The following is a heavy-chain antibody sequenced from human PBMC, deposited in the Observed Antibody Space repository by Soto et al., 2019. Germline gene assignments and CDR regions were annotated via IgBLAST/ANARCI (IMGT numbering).Heavy chain of an antibody. CDR2: IWYDGSNK. D-gene: IGHD1-1*01. J-gene: IGHJ4*02. CDR3: ARGDSTTYFDY. CDR1: GFTFSSYG. Sequence: GGSLRLSCAASGFTFSSYGMHWVRQAPGKGLEWVAVIWYDGSNKYYADSVKGRFTISRDNSKNTLYLQMNSLRAEDTAVYYCARGDSTTYFDYWGQATLVTVSS. V-gene: IGHV3-33*01.